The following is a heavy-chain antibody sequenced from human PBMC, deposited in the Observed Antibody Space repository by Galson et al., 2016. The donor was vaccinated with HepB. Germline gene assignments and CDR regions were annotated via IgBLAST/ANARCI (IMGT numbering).Heavy chain of an antibody. D-gene: IGHD6-19*01. Sequence: SLRLSCAASGFTFNNYVMNWVRQAPGKGLEWVSSIRSGGGSTSYADSVRGRFTISRDDSKNSLSLQMNSLRAEDTAIYYCARCSSNEYVSGWCPRFDPWGQGTLVFVSS. V-gene: IGHV3-23*01. CDR3: ARCSSNEYVSGWCPRFDP. CDR1: GFTFNNYV. J-gene: IGHJ5*02. CDR2: IRSGGGST.